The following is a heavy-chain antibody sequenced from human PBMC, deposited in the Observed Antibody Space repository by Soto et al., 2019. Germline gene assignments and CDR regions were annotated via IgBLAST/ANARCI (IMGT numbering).Heavy chain of an antibody. CDR3: VINTGNFSADFDY. Sequence: GGSLRLSGVTSGFYFDNYSIHWVRQGPGKGPQWVSGLSGNSDIVAYADSVKGRFTISRDNAKKSLYLQMNNLRPEDTGLYYCVINTGNFSADFDYSGRVTLVTVCS. V-gene: IGHV3-9*01. CDR1: GFYFDNYS. CDR2: LSGNSDIV. J-gene: IGHJ4*02. D-gene: IGHD7-27*01.